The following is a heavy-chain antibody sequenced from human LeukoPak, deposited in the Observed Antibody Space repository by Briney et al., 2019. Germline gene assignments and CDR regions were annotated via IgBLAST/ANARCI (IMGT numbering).Heavy chain of an antibody. D-gene: IGHD3-10*01. J-gene: IGHJ5*02. CDR1: GGSISSYY. CDR2: IYTSGST. CDR3: ARDLMVRGVTDRHNWFDP. Sequence: SETLSLTCTVSGGSISSYYWSWIRQPAGKGLEWIGRIYTSGSTNYNPSLKSRVTMSVDTSKNQFSLKLSSVTAADTAVYYCARDLMVRGVTDRHNWFDPWGQGTLVTVSS. V-gene: IGHV4-4*07.